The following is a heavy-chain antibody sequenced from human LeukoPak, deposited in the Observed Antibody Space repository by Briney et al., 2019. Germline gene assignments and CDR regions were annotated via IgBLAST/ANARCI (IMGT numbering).Heavy chain of an antibody. Sequence: GGSLRLSCSASGFTFSSYWMSWVRQAPGKGLEWVANIKQDGSEKYYVDYVKDRFTISRDNSKNTLYLQMNSLRAEDTAVYYCARAQGRYCSGGSCYVHYGMDVWGQGTTVTVSS. CDR3: ARAQGRYCSGGSCYVHYGMDV. J-gene: IGHJ6*02. CDR1: GFTFSSYW. D-gene: IGHD2-15*01. CDR2: IKQDGSEK. V-gene: IGHV3-7*03.